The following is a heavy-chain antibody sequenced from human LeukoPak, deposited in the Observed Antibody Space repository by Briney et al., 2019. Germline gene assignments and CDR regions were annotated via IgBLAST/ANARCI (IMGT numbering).Heavy chain of an antibody. J-gene: IGHJ4*02. CDR3: AKDRYYDSSGYLDY. V-gene: IGHV3-43*02. CDR2: ISGDGGST. D-gene: IGHD3-22*01. Sequence: GGSLRLSCAASGFTFDDYAMLWVRQAPGKGLEWVSLISGDGGSTYYADSVKGRFTISRDNSKNSLYLQMNSLRTEDTALYYCAKDRYYDSSGYLDYWGQGTLVTVSS. CDR1: GFTFDDYA.